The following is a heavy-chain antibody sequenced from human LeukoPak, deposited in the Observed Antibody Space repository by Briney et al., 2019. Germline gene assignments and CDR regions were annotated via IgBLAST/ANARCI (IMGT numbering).Heavy chain of an antibody. V-gene: IGHV3-23*01. CDR3: AKDLAYKRISVRGVISGY. D-gene: IGHD3-10*01. CDR1: GFTFSSYA. Sequence: GSLRLSCAASGFTFSSYAMSWVRQAPGKGREWFSAFSGSGGSTYYADSVKGRFTSSRDNSKNTLYLQMNSLRAEDTAVYYCAKDLAYKRISVRGVISGYWGQGTLVTVSS. CDR2: FSGSGGST. J-gene: IGHJ4*02.